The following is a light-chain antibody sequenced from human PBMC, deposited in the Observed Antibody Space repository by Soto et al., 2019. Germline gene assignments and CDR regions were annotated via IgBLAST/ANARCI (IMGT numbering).Light chain of an antibody. CDR2: GTS. CDR3: QQYGNSRWT. V-gene: IGKV3-20*01. J-gene: IGKJ1*01. Sequence: EIVLTQSPDTLSLSPGERATLSCRASQSVSSSYLAWYQQTPGQAPRLLIYGTSNRATGIPDRFSGSGSGTDFTLTISRLEPEDLEVYYCQQYGNSRWTFGQGTKVEIK. CDR1: QSVSSSY.